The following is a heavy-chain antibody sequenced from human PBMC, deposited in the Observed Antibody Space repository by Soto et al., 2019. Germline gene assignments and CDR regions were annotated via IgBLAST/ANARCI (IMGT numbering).Heavy chain of an antibody. D-gene: IGHD3-22*01. CDR1: GFTFSSCA. V-gene: IGHV3-23*01. CDR3: AKALPMYYYDSSGFSDYYYDMDV. Sequence: GGSLRLSCAASGFTFSSCAMSWVRQAPGKGLEWVSAISGGGGSTYYADSVKGRFTISRDNSKNTVYLQMNSLRAEDTAVFYCAKALPMYYYDSSGFSDYYYDMDVWGEGTTCTVAS. J-gene: IGHJ6*04. CDR2: ISGGGGST.